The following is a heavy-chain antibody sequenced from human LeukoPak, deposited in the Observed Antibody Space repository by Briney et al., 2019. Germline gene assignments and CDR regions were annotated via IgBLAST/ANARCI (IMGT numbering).Heavy chain of an antibody. D-gene: IGHD3-3*01. CDR3: ASSLPLWSGYYTAPGAYYYYYGMDV. CDR1: GYTFTSYY. CDR2: INPSGGST. J-gene: IGHJ6*02. Sequence: ASVKVSCKASGYTFTSYYMHWVRQAPGQGLEWMGIINPSGGSTSYAQKFQGRVTMTRDTSTSTVYMELSSLRSEDTAVYYCASSLPLWSGYYTAPGAYYYYYGMDVWGQGTLVTVSS. V-gene: IGHV1-46*01.